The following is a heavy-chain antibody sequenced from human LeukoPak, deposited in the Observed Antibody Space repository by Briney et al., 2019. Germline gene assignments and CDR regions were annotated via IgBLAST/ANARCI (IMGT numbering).Heavy chain of an antibody. V-gene: IGHV1-18*01. D-gene: IGHD3-22*01. CDR3: ARDQGYYDTSGYDY. Sequence: ASVKVSCKASGYTFTSYGIRWVRQAPGQGLEWMGWISAYNGDTNYAQKVQGSVTMTTDTSTSTAYMELRSMRSDDTAVYYCARDQGYYDTSGYDYWGQGTLVTVSS. CDR2: ISAYNGDT. J-gene: IGHJ4*02. CDR1: GYTFTSYG.